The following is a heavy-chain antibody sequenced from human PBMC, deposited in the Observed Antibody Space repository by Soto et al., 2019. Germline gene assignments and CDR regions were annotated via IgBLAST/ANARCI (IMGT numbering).Heavy chain of an antibody. J-gene: IGHJ3*02. CDR3: AKGTYRDYVYWDHAFDI. CDR1: GFTFSSYA. CDR2: ISGSGGRT. Sequence: EVQLLESGGGLVQPGGSLRLSCAASGFTFSSYAMSWVRQAPGKGLEWVSAISGSGGRTYYADSVKGRFTFSRDNSKKTLYLQMNSLSAEDTAVYFCAKGTYRDYVYWDHAFDIWGQGTMVTVSS. V-gene: IGHV3-23*01. D-gene: IGHD4-17*01.